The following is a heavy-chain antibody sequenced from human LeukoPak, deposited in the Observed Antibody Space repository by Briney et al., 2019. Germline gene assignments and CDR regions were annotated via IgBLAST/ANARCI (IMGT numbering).Heavy chain of an antibody. CDR3: AKDLAAEGTGSFDC. Sequence: GGSLRLSCAASGFTFSNAWMSWVRQAPGKGLEWVAVISYDGSNKYYADSVKGRFTISRDNSKNTLSLQMNSLRAEDTAVYYCAKDLAAEGTGSFDCWGQGTLVTVSS. CDR2: ISYDGSNK. D-gene: IGHD6-13*01. CDR1: GFTFSNAW. V-gene: IGHV3-30*18. J-gene: IGHJ4*02.